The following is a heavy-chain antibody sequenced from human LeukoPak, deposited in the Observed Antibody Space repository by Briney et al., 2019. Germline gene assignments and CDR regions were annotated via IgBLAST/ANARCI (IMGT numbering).Heavy chain of an antibody. D-gene: IGHD2-21*01. CDR2: INQDESRI. Sequence: GGSLRLSCAGSGFTFSRYWMSWVRQAPGKGLEWVASINQDESRIHYVDSLKGRFTISRDNTKNSLFLEMNSLRVEDTAVYYCARLKDDVTKLHYWGQGTLVTVSS. CDR3: ARLKDDVTKLHY. V-gene: IGHV3-7*01. CDR1: GFTFSRYW. J-gene: IGHJ4*02.